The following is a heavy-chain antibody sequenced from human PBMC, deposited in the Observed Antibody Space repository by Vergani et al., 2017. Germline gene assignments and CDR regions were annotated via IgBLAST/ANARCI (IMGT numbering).Heavy chain of an antibody. CDR1: GFTFDDYA. CDR3: AKDDGARVKRWED. Sequence: EVQLVESGGGLVQPGRSLRLSCAASGFTFDDYAMHWVRQAPGKGLEWVSGISWNSGSIGYADSVKGRFTISRDNAKNSLYLQMNSLRAEDTAVYYCAKDDGARVKRWEDWGQGTLVTVSS. CDR2: ISWNSGSI. D-gene: IGHD1-26*01. J-gene: IGHJ4*02. V-gene: IGHV3-9*01.